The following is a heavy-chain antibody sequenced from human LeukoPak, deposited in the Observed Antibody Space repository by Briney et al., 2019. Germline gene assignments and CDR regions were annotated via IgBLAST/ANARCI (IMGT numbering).Heavy chain of an antibody. CDR2: VSSSSSTI. D-gene: IGHD6-6*01. J-gene: IGHJ4*02. Sequence: PGGSLRLSCAASGFTFSSYSMNWVRQAPGKGLEWVSYVSSSSSTIYYADSVKGRFTISRDNAKYSLYLQMNSLRAEDTAVYYCARTAARRFDYWGQGTLVTVSS. CDR3: ARTAARRFDY. V-gene: IGHV3-48*01. CDR1: GFTFSSYS.